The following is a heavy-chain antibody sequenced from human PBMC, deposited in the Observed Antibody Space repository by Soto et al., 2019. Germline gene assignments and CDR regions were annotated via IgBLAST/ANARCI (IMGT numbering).Heavy chain of an antibody. V-gene: IGHV4-61*01. CDR3: AREPVGATTGGNWFDP. J-gene: IGHJ5*02. Sequence: PSETLSLTCTVSGGAVSSGSYYWSWIRQPPGKGLEWIGYIYYRGSTNYNPSLKSRVTISVDTSKNQFSLKLSSVTAADTAVYYCAREPVGATTGGNWFDPWGQGTLVTVSS. D-gene: IGHD1-26*01. CDR1: GGAVSSGSYY. CDR2: IYYRGST.